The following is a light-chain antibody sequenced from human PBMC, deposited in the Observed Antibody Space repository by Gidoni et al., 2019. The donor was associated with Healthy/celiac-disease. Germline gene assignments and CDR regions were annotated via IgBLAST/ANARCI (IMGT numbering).Light chain of an antibody. Sequence: EIVLTQSPATLSLSPGERATLSCRASQSVSSYLAWYQQKPGQAPRLLIYDASNRATGIPARFSGSGSGTDFTLNISSLEPEDFAVYYCQQRSNWPPWTFXQXTKVXIK. J-gene: IGKJ1*01. V-gene: IGKV3-11*01. CDR2: DAS. CDR3: QQRSNWPPWT. CDR1: QSVSSY.